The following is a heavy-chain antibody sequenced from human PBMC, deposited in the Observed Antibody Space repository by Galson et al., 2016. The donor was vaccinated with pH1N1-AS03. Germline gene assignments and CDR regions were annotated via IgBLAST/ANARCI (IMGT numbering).Heavy chain of an antibody. D-gene: IGHD1-1*01. V-gene: IGHV6-1*01. CDR3: AKGRYSAFDI. J-gene: IGHJ3*02. CDR1: GDSVSSNIDA. Sequence: SAISGDSVSSNIDAWNWISQSPSGALEWLGRTYWRSKWYNDYALSVKSRITINPDTSKNQFSLQLNSVTPEDKAVYYCAKGRYSAFDIWGQGTMVTVSS. CDR2: TYWRSKWYN.